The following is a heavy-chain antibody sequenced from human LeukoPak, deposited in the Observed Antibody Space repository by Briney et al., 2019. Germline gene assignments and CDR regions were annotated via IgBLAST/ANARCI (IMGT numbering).Heavy chain of an antibody. CDR3: AKSDYDFWSGYPGRLDAFDI. CDR2: ISGSGGST. CDR1: GFTFSSYA. D-gene: IGHD3-3*01. V-gene: IGHV3-23*01. Sequence: GGSLRLSCAASGFTFSSYAMSWVRQAPGKGLEWVSAISGSGGSTYYADSVKGRFTISRDNSKNTLYLQMNSLRAEDTAVYYCAKSDYDFWSGYPGRLDAFDIWGQGTMVTVSS. J-gene: IGHJ3*02.